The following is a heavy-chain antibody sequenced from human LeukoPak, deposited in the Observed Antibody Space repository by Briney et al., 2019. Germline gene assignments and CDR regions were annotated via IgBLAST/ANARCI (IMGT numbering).Heavy chain of an antibody. D-gene: IGHD6-13*01. CDR2: MNPNSGNT. V-gene: IGHV1-8*01. Sequence: ASVKVSCKASGYTFTSYDINWVRQATGQGLGWMGWMNPNSGNTGYAQKFQGRVTMTRNTSISTAYMELSSLRSEDTAVYYCARGRMVAAAGCLGYWGQGTLVTVSS. CDR3: ARGRMVAAAGCLGY. J-gene: IGHJ4*02. CDR1: GYTFTSYD.